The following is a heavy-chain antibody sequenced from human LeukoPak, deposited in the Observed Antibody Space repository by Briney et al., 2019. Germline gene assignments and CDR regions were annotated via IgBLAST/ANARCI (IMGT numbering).Heavy chain of an antibody. J-gene: IGHJ4*02. D-gene: IGHD6-6*01. Sequence: ASVKVSCKASGYTFTGYYMHWVRQAPGQGLEWMGWINPNSGGTNYAQKFQGRVTMTRDTSISTAYMELSRLRSDDTAVYYCARVGPNGVGIKYSRMLRGAFDYWGQGTLVTVSS. CDR3: ARVGPNGVGIKYSRMLRGAFDY. V-gene: IGHV1-2*02. CDR1: GYTFTGYY. CDR2: INPNSGGT.